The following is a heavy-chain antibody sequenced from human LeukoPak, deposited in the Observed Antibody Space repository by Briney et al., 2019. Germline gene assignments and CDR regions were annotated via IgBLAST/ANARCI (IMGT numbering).Heavy chain of an antibody. Sequence: GASVKVSCKASGGTFSSYAISWVRQAPGQGLEWMGGIIPIFGTANYAQKFQGRVTITADESTSTAYMELSSLRSEDTAVYYCARVVGYYDTSAYYGYYFDFWGQGTLVTVSS. V-gene: IGHV1-69*13. CDR3: ARVVGYYDTSAYYGYYFDF. CDR2: IIPIFGTA. J-gene: IGHJ4*02. D-gene: IGHD3-22*01. CDR1: GGTFSSYA.